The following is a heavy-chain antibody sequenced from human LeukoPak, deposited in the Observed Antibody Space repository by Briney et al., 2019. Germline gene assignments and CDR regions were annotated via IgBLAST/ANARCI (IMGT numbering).Heavy chain of an antibody. D-gene: IGHD2-21*02. CDR2: INPHSGGT. CDR3: VREGNELLSKNFDY. V-gene: IGHV1-2*02. Sequence: ASVKVSCRASGFTFSGHYIHLVRQAPGQGLEWMGYINPHSGGTSSPQKFQGRLTMTTDTSISAVYMELSSLTSDDTAMYYCVREGNELLSKNFDYWGQGTLVTVSS. CDR1: GFTFSGHY. J-gene: IGHJ4*02.